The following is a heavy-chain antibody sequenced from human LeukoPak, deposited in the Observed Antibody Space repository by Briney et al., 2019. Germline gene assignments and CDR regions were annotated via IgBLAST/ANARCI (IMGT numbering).Heavy chain of an antibody. Sequence: PGGSLRLSCAASGFTFSSYWMSWVRQAPGKGLEWVANIKQDESEKYYVDSVKGRFTISRDNSKNTLYLQMNSLRAEDTAVYYCAKGRGWEASYYYYYMDVWGKGTTVTISS. CDR3: AKGRGWEASYYYYYMDV. V-gene: IGHV3-7*01. J-gene: IGHJ6*03. CDR1: GFTFSSYW. D-gene: IGHD1-26*01. CDR2: IKQDESEK.